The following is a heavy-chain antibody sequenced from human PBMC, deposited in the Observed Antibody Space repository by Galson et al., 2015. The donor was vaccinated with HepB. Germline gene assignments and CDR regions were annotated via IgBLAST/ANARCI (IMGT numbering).Heavy chain of an antibody. V-gene: IGHV1-2*02. D-gene: IGHD3-16*01. CDR1: GYTFTGYY. J-gene: IGHJ4*02. CDR3: ARDHRLGMITFGGVNILDY. CDR2: INPNSGGK. Sequence: SVKVSCKASGYTFTGYYMHWVRQAPGQGLEWMGWINPNSGGKNYAQKFKGRVTMTRDTSISTAYMELSRLRYDDTAVYYCARDHRLGMITFGGVNILDYWGQGTLVTVSS.